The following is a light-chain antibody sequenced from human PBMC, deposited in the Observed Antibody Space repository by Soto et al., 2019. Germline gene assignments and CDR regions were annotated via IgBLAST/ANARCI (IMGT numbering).Light chain of an antibody. V-gene: IGLV1-40*01. CDR1: SSNIGAGYD. CDR2: GNS. Sequence: QSVLTQPPSVSGAPGQRVTISCTGSSSNIGAGYDVHWYQQRPGTAPKLLIFGNSNRPSGVSNRFSGSKSGNTASLTISGLQAEDEADYYCSSYTTSSTRVFGTGTKVTVL. CDR3: SSYTTSSTRV. J-gene: IGLJ1*01.